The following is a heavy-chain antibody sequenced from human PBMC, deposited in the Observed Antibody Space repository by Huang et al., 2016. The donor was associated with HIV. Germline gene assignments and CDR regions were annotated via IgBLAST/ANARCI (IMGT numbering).Heavy chain of an antibody. Sequence: QITLKESGPMLVTPTETLTLTCTVSGFSVTSSGVGVGWIRQPPGKALEWLSRIYWDDTQRYRPSLRSRLTITRDTAKNQVVLTMTNMDPVDTATYYCAHLPNGNFDFWGQGILVTVSS. CDR3: AHLPNGNFDF. D-gene: IGHD2-8*01. CDR1: GFSVTSSGVG. CDR2: IYWDDTQ. J-gene: IGHJ4*02. V-gene: IGHV2-5*02.